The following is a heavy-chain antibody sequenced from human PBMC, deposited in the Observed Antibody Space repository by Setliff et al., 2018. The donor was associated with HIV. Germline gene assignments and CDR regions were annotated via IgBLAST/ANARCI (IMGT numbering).Heavy chain of an antibody. J-gene: IGHJ4*02. CDR3: ARERFLGAPFDY. Sequence: PSETLSLTCTVSGDSINSSTYYWDWIRQPPGKGLEWVGSVSSSGSTCSNPSLKSRVTISVDTSKNQFSLRVSSVTAADTAVYYCARERFLGAPFDYWGQGTLVTVSS. CDR2: VSSSGST. CDR1: GDSINSSTYY. D-gene: IGHD3-3*01. V-gene: IGHV4-39*02.